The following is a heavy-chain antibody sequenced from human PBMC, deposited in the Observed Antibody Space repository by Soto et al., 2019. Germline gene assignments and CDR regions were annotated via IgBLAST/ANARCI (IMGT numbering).Heavy chain of an antibody. CDR1: SGSISSYY. Sequence: SETLSLTCTVSSGSISSYYRNWIRQSPGKGLEWIGYISYIGSTNYNPSLKSRVTISVDTSKNQFSLKLSSVSAADTAVYYCARGEYPDAFDTWGQGTMVTVSS. CDR2: ISYIGST. J-gene: IGHJ3*02. CDR3: ARGEYPDAFDT. V-gene: IGHV4-59*01.